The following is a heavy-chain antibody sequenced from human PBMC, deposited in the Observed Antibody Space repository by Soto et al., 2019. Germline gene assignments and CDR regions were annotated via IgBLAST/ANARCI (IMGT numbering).Heavy chain of an antibody. J-gene: IGHJ6*02. CDR1: GGTFSSYA. D-gene: IGHD5-12*01. CDR2: IIPIFGTA. Sequence: QVQLVQSGAEVKKPGSSVKVSCKASGGTFSSYAISWVRQAPGQGLEWMGGIIPIFGTANYAQKFQGRVTITADESTSTAYMELSSLRSEDTAVYYCARRRVQGDGYNWDYYYGMDVWGQGTTVTVSS. V-gene: IGHV1-69*01. CDR3: ARRRVQGDGYNWDYYYGMDV.